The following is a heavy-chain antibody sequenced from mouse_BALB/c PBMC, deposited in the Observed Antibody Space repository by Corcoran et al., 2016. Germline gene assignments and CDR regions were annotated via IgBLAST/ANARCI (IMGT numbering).Heavy chain of an antibody. CDR3: ARGDGNYAWFAY. CDR1: GFSLSTSGMG. D-gene: IGHD2-1*01. CDR2: IWWDDDK. J-gene: IGHJ3*01. Sequence: QVTLKESGPGILQPSQTLSLTCSFSGFSLSTSGMGVGWIRQPSGKGLECLAHIWWDDDKRYNPALKSRLKISKDTSSNQVFLKIASVDPADTAKYDGARGDGNYAWFAYWGQGTLVTVSA. V-gene: IGHV8-8*01.